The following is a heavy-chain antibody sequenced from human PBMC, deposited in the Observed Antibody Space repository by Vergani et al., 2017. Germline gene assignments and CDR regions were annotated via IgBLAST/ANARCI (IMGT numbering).Heavy chain of an antibody. Sequence: QLQLQESGPGLVKPSETLSLTCTVSGGSISSSSYYWGWIRQPPGKGLEWIGSIYYSGSTYYNPSLKSRVTISVDTSKNQFSLKLSSVTAADTAVYYCARHGQTGTMKKAFDIWGQGTMVTVSS. CDR3: ARHGQTGTMKKAFDI. CDR2: IYYSGST. D-gene: IGHD1-7*01. J-gene: IGHJ3*02. V-gene: IGHV4-39*01. CDR1: GGSISSSSYY.